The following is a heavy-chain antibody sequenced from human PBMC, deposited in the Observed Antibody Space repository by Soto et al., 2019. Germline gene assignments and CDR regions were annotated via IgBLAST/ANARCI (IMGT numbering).Heavy chain of an antibody. V-gene: IGHV1-18*01. CDR1: GYTFTSYG. CDR2: ISAYNGNT. CDR3: AGDPPFYGSGSYYYYYYGMDA. Sequence: ASVKVSCKASGYTFTSYGISWVRQAPGQGLEWMGWISAYNGNTNYAQKLQGRVTMTTDTSTSTAYMELRSLRSDDTAVYYCAGDPPFYGSGSYYYYYYGMDAWGQGTTVTVSS. J-gene: IGHJ6*02. D-gene: IGHD3-10*01.